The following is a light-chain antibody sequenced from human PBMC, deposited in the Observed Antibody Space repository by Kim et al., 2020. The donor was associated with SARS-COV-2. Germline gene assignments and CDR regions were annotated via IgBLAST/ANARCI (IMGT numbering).Light chain of an antibody. J-gene: IGLJ2*01. CDR3: QAWDSSTAV. CDR2: QDS. V-gene: IGLV3-1*01. CDR1: KLGDKY. Sequence: SYELTQPPSVSVSPRQTASITCSGDKLGDKYACWYQQKPGQSPVLVIYQDSKRPSGIPERFSGSNSGNTATLTFSGTQAMDEADYYCQAWDSSTAVFGGGTKLTVL.